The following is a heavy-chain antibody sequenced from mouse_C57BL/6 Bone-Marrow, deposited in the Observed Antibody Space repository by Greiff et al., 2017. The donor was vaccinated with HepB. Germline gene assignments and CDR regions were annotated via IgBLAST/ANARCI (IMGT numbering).Heavy chain of an antibody. Sequence: EVQLQQSVAELVRPGASVKLSCTASGFNIKNTYMHWVKQSPEQGLEWIGRIDPANGNTKYAPKFQGKATITADTSSNTAYLQLGSLTSEDTAICYCASLITTEVARGCFDVWGTGTTVTVSS. CDR2: IDPANGNT. CDR3: ASLITTEVARGCFDV. J-gene: IGHJ1*03. V-gene: IGHV14-3*01. D-gene: IGHD1-1*01. CDR1: GFNIKNTY.